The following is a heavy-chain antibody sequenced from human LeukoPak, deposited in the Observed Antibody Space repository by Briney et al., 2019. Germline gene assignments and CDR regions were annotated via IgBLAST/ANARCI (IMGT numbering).Heavy chain of an antibody. CDR2: IVVGSGNT. D-gene: IGHD1-26*01. CDR1: GFTFTSSA. V-gene: IGHV1-58*01. CDR3: PALLVGATLPFDY. J-gene: IGHJ4*02. Sequence: SVKVSCKASGFTFTSSAVQWVRQARGQRLEWIGWIVVGSGNTNYAQKFQERVTITRDMSTSTAYMELSSLRSEDTAVYYCPALLVGATLPFDYCGQGTLVTVSS.